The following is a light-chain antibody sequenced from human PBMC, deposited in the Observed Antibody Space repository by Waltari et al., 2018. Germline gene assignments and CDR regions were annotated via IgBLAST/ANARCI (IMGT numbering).Light chain of an antibody. V-gene: IGKV1-12*01. CDR3: QQGDSFPYT. CDR1: QGISSF. CDR2: AAS. Sequence: DIQMTQSPSSVSASIGDRVTLTCRASQGISSFLAWYQQKPGKAPRLLIYAASTLQSGVPPRFSGSGSGTDFTLTINNLQPEDFATYFCQQGDSFPYTFGGGTKVDIK. J-gene: IGKJ4*01.